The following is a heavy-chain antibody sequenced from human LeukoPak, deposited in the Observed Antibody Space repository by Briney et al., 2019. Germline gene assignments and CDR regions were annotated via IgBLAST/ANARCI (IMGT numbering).Heavy chain of an antibody. CDR3: ARESPSYCGGDCYLS. CDR2: ISSSSSTI. V-gene: IGHV3-48*01. J-gene: IGHJ4*02. Sequence: GGSLRLSXGASGFTFSSYSMNWVRQAPGKGVEWVSYISSSSSTIYYADSVKGRFTISRDNAKNSLYLQMNSLRAEDTAVYYCARESPSYCGGDCYLSWGQGTLVTVSS. CDR1: GFTFSSYS. D-gene: IGHD2-21*01.